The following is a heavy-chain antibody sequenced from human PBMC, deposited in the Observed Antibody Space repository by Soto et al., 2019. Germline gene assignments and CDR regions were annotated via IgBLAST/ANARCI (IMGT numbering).Heavy chain of an antibody. V-gene: IGHV6-1*01. CDR1: EHSVSINGAT. CDR3: ASLRGDSWSDF. J-gene: IGHJ5*01. CDR2: TYYRSRWFN. Sequence: SQTLALTCTISEHSVSINGATWDCIMQSPSRDLEWLGRTYYRSRWFNDYAGSVKGRITINPDTSNNQFSLQLTSLSPDDTAVYYCASLRGDSWSDFWGQGTRVIGSS.